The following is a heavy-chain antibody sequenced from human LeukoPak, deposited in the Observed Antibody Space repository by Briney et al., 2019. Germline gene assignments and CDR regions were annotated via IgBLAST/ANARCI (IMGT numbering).Heavy chain of an antibody. CDR2: IYYSGST. D-gene: IGHD3-10*01. V-gene: IGHV4-39*07. Sequence: SETLSLTCTVSGGSISSSSYFWGWIRQPPGKGLEWIGYIYYSGSTNYNPSLKSRVTISVDTSKNQFSLKLSSVTAADTAVYYCARGLAGASWGQGTLVTVSS. CDR1: GGSISSSSYF. CDR3: ARGLAGAS. J-gene: IGHJ4*02.